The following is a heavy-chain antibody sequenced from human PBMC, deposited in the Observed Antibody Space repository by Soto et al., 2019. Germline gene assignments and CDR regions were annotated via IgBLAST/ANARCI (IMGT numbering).Heavy chain of an antibody. CDR2: IIPILGIA. J-gene: IGHJ4*02. CDR3: ARDGSGYDFS. CDR1: GGTFSSYT. V-gene: IGHV1-69*08. Sequence: QVQLVQSGAEVKKPGSSEKISCKASGGTFSSYTISWVRQAPGQGLEWMGRIIPILGIANYAQKFQGRVKITADKSTSTAYMELSSLRSEHTAVYYCARDGSGYDFSWGQGTLVTVSS. D-gene: IGHD5-12*01.